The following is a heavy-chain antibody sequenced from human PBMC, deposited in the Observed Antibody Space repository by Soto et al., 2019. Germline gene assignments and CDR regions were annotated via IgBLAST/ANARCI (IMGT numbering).Heavy chain of an antibody. J-gene: IGHJ4*02. CDR3: ARVGYSGSYYFDY. CDR1: GFTFSSYS. Sequence: EVQLVESGGGLVKPGGSLRLSCAASGFTFSSYSMNWVRQAPGKGLEWVSSISRSNGYTYYADSVKGRFTISRDNGKNSLYLQMNSLRAEDTAVYYCARVGYSGSYYFDYWGQGTLVTVSS. V-gene: IGHV3-21*01. D-gene: IGHD1-26*01. CDR2: ISRSNGYT.